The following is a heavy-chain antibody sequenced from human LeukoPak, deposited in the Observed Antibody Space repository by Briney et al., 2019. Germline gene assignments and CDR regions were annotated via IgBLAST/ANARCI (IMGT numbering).Heavy chain of an antibody. CDR3: AKGSVYDFWSGYSRHLNY. D-gene: IGHD3-3*01. V-gene: IGHV3-23*01. J-gene: IGHJ4*02. Sequence: GGSLRLSCAASGFTFSSYAMSWVRQAPGKGLEWVSAISGSGGSTYYADSVKGRFTISRDNSKNTLYLQMDSLRAEDTAVYYCAKGSVYDFWSGYSRHLNYWGQGTLVTVSS. CDR1: GFTFSSYA. CDR2: ISGSGGST.